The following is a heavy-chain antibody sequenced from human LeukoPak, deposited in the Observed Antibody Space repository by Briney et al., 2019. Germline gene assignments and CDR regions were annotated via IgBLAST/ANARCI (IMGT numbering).Heavy chain of an antibody. J-gene: IGHJ5*02. D-gene: IGHD3-22*01. V-gene: IGHV3-66*01. CDR1: GFTVSSNY. CDR3: ARDTSDSSGWADWFDP. CDR2: IYSGGST. Sequence: GRSLRLSCAASGFTVSSNYMSWVRQAPGKGLEWVSVIYSGGSTYYADSVKGRFTISRDNSKNTLYLQMNSLRAEDTAVYYCARDTSDSSGWADWFDPWGQGTLVTVSS.